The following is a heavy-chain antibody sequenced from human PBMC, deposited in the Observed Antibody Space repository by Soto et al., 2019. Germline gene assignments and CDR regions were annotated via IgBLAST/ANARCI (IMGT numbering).Heavy chain of an antibody. D-gene: IGHD4-17*01. CDR1: GFTFSSYS. CDR2: ISSSKTTI. J-gene: IGHJ4*02. CDR3: ARDWTVNTFDY. V-gene: IGHV3-48*01. Sequence: EVQLVESGGGLVQPGGSLRLSCAASGFTFSSYSMNWVRQAPGTGLEWVSYISSSKTTIYYADSVKGRFTISRDNAKNSLYLQMNSLRAEDSAVYYWARDWTVNTFDYWGQGTLVTVSS.